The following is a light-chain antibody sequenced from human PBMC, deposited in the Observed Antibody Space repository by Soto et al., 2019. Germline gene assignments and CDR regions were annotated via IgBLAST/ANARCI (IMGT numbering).Light chain of an antibody. J-gene: IGKJ4*01. CDR1: QSVSHF. CDR2: DTS. V-gene: IGKV3-11*01. CDR3: QQRTDWPT. Sequence: EIVLTQSPATLSLSPGKSATLSCRASQSVSHFLAWYQQKPGQAPRLLIYDTSSRATGIPGRFSGSGSGTDFTLTIDILEPADAAVYYCQQRTDWPTFGGGTKVEI.